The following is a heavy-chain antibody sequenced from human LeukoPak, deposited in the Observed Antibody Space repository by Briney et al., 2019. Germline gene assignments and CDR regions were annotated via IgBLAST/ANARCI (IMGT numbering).Heavy chain of an antibody. J-gene: IGHJ4*02. Sequence: PSETLSLTCTVSGGSISSYYWSWIRQPPGKGLEWIGYIYYSGSTNYNPSLKSRVTISVDTSKNQFSLKLSSVTAADTAVYYCARHPLSVAEIDYWGQGTLVTVSS. CDR2: IYYSGST. CDR1: GGSISSYY. CDR3: ARHPLSVAEIDY. D-gene: IGHD6-19*01. V-gene: IGHV4-59*08.